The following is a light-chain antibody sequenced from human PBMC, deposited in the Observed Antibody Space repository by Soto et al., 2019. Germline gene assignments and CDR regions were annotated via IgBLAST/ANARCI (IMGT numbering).Light chain of an antibody. J-gene: IGKJ4*01. Sequence: AIRMTQSPSSFSASTGDRVTITCRASQGISSYLAWYQQKPGKAPKLLIYAASTLQSGVPPRFSGSGSGTDFTLTFSCLQTEDCATYYCQQYYSYPPLTFGGGTKVEIK. CDR2: AAS. CDR3: QQYYSYPPLT. V-gene: IGKV1-8*01. CDR1: QGISSY.